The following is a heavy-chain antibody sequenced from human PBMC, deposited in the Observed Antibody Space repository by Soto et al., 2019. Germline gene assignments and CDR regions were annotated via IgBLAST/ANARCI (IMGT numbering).Heavy chain of an antibody. CDR2: IYNNGKT. V-gene: IGHV4-61*01. D-gene: IGHD7-27*01. Sequence: QMQLQESGPGLVKPSETLSLACTVSGGSVSSPKYFRSWIRQPPGKGLEWVAYIYNNGKTNYNPSLKSRATISVDTAKNQCSLKLTSVTGADSAVYFCARTVMPVGNLPAFDHWGQGVLVTVSS. CDR3: ARTVMPVGNLPAFDH. J-gene: IGHJ4*02. CDR1: GGSVSSPKYF.